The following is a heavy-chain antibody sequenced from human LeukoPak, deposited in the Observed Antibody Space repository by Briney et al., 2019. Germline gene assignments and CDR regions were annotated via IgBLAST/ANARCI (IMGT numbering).Heavy chain of an antibody. CDR3: ARERKYGGKDY. J-gene: IGHJ4*02. CDR1: GYTFTSYY. V-gene: IGHV1-46*01. D-gene: IGHD4-23*01. CDR2: INPSGGST. Sequence: GASVKVSFKASGYTFTSYYMHWVRQAPGQGLEWMGIINPSGGSTTYAQKFQGRVTMTRDTSTSTVYMELSSLRSEDTAVYYCARERKYGGKDYWGQGTLVTVSS.